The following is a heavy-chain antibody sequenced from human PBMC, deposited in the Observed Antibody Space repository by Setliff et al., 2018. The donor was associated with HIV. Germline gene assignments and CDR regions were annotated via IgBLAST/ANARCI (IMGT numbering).Heavy chain of an antibody. Sequence: SETLSLTCAVYDGSFSGYYWSWIRQSPRKRLEWIGELNDSGSSNYNPSLKSRVTISLDTSKKQFSLRLSSMSAADAAIYYCARGTKLVWGRWFDPWGQGTLVTVS. D-gene: IGHD3-16*01. CDR3: ARGTKLVWGRWFDP. CDR2: LNDSGSS. J-gene: IGHJ5*02. V-gene: IGHV4-34*01. CDR1: DGSFSGYY.